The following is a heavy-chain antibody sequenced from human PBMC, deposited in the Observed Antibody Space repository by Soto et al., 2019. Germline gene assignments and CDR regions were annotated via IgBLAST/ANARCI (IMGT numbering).Heavy chain of an antibody. D-gene: IGHD6-19*01. Sequence: QVQLQESGPGLVRPSETLSLTCTVSGGSVSSGHYYWSWSRQPPGKGLEWMGYISSTGSTNYNPSLKSRVTISVDTSKNQCSLKMNSVPAADTAVYSCARSGAGSGWLGGQVTLVTVSS. CDR2: ISSTGST. CDR1: GGSVSSGHYY. V-gene: IGHV4-61*01. CDR3: ARSGAGSGWL. J-gene: IGHJ4*02.